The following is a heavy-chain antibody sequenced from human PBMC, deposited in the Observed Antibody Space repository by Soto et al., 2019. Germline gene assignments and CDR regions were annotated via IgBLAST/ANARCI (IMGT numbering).Heavy chain of an antibody. CDR1: GGSISSGSYY. V-gene: IGHV4-31*03. Sequence: QVQLQESGPGLVKPSQTLSLTCTVSGGSISSGSYYWSWIRQLPGKGLEWIGYIYYSGSAYYNPSLKRRVTISVDTSKKQFSPKLNSVTAADTAGYYWATRTDYYYGSGSLGGMDVWGQGTTVTVSS. CDR2: IYYSGSA. J-gene: IGHJ6*02. D-gene: IGHD3-10*01. CDR3: ATRTDYYYGSGSLGGMDV.